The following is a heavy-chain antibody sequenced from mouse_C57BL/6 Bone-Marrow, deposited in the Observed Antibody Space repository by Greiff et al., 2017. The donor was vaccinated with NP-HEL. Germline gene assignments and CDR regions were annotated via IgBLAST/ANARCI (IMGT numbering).Heavy chain of an antibody. CDR3: APYDYDGPAMDY. Sequence: EVQLQESGPELVKPGASVKMSCKASGYTFTDYNMHWVKQSHGKSLEWIGYINPNNGGTSYNQKFKGKATLTVNKSSSTAYMELRSLTSEDSAVYYCAPYDYDGPAMDYWGQGTSVTVSS. CDR2: INPNNGGT. V-gene: IGHV1-22*01. J-gene: IGHJ4*01. CDR1: GYTFTDYN. D-gene: IGHD2-4*01.